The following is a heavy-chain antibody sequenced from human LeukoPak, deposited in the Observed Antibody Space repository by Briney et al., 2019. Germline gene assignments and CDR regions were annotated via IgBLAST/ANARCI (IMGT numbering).Heavy chain of an antibody. CDR1: GFTINSYE. CDR2: INSGGSAI. V-gene: IGHV3-48*03. D-gene: IGHD1-26*01. J-gene: IGHJ4*02. CDR3: ARGGSYVHY. Sequence: PGGSLRLSCAVSGFTINSYEMNWVRQAPGKGLAWVSYINSGGSAIYYADSVKGRFTIYRDNAKNSLYLQMNSLRADDTAVYYCARGGSYVHYWGQGTLVTVSS.